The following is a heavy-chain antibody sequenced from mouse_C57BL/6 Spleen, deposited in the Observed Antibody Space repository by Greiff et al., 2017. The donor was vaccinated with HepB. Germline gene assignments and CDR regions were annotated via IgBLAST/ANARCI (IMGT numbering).Heavy chain of an antibody. Sequence: VQLQQPGAELVKPGASVKLSCKASGYTFTSYWMQWVKQRPGQGLEWIGEIDPSDSYTNYNQKFKGKATLTVDTSSSTAYMQLSSLTSEDSAVYYCGRGSVDYWGQGTTLTVSS. J-gene: IGHJ2*01. V-gene: IGHV1-50*01. CDR3: GRGSVDY. CDR1: GYTFTSYW. CDR2: IDPSDSYT.